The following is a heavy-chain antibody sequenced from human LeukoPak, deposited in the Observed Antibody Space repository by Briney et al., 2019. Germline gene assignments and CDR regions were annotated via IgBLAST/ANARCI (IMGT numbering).Heavy chain of an antibody. CDR2: LFYSGST. V-gene: IGHV4-59*01. Sequence: SETLSLTCTASGGSISSYYWSWIRQPPGKGLEWIAYLFYSGSTDYNPSLESRVTISVDTSKNQFSLKLRSVTAADTAVYYCATVAVIRGVTYFDYWGQGTLVTVSS. J-gene: IGHJ4*02. CDR3: ATVAVIRGVTYFDY. CDR1: GGSISSYY. D-gene: IGHD3-10*01.